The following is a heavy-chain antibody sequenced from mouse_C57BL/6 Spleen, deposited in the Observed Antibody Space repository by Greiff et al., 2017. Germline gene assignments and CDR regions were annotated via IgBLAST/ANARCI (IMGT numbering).Heavy chain of an antibody. Sequence: VQLQQSGPELVKPGASVKISCKASGYTFTDYYINWVKQRPGQGLEWIGWIFPGSGSTYYNEKFKGKAPLTVDKSSSTAYMLLSSLTSEDSAVYFCARRGYGYDGPHYFDYWGQGTTLTVSS. CDR1: GYTFTDYY. CDR2: IFPGSGST. V-gene: IGHV1-75*01. CDR3: ARRGYGYDGPHYFDY. J-gene: IGHJ2*01. D-gene: IGHD2-2*01.